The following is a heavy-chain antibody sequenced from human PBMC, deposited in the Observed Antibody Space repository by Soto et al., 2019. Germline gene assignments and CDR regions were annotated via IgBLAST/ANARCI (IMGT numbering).Heavy chain of an antibody. CDR2: FYHSGRT. CDR3: VKARWYDGFDS. J-gene: IGHJ3*02. CDR1: GFSVSSGNY. V-gene: IGHV4-38-2*02. Sequence: SETPSLTCTVSGFSVSSGNYWGWIRQPPGKGLEWVGSFYHSGRTFYNPSLKSRVTLSEDSSNNQFSLRLNSVTAEDTAVYYCVKARWYDGFDSWGQGTMVTVSS. D-gene: IGHD2-15*01.